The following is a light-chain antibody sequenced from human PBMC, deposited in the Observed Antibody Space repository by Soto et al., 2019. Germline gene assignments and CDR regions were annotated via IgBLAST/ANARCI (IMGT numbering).Light chain of an antibody. Sequence: QSALTQPPSVSGSPGQSVTISCTVTSSDVGDYEHVSWYQLAPGTAPKLLISDVINRPSGVPDRFSGSKSGNTPSLTISGLQAEDEAEYFCGSFTTSRIWVFGGGTKLTVL. V-gene: IGLV2-18*02. J-gene: IGLJ3*02. CDR2: DVI. CDR1: SSDVGDYEH. CDR3: GSFTTSRIWV.